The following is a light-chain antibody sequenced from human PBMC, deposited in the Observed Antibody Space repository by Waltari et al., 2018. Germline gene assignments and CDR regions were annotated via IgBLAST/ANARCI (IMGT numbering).Light chain of an antibody. CDR1: SIVVGNYTL. J-gene: IGLJ2*01. V-gene: IGLV2-23*02. CDR2: EVS. Sequence: HSALTQPASVSGSLGQSITISCTGPSIVVGNYTLFSWYQQHPGKAPNLTIYEVSKRPLRVPSRFSGSKSGNAASLTISGLQAEDEADYYCSSYAGGSIVIFGGGTKVTVL. CDR3: SSYAGGSIVI.